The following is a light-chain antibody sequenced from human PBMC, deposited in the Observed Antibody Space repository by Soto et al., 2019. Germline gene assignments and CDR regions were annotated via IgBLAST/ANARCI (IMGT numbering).Light chain of an antibody. CDR1: QSVLYSSNNKNY. CDR3: QQYYDTPLT. V-gene: IGKV4-1*01. J-gene: IGKJ4*01. Sequence: DIVMTQSPDSLAVSLGERATINCKSSQSVLYSSNNKNYLAWYQQKPGQPPKLLIYWASTRESGVPDRFSGSGSGTDFTLTSSSLQAEDVAVYYCQQYYDTPLTFGGGTKVEIK. CDR2: WAS.